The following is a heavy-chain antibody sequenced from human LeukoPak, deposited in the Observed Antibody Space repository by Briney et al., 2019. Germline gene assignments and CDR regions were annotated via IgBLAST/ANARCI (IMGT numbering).Heavy chain of an antibody. CDR1: GFTFSSYS. D-gene: IGHD3-10*01. CDR3: ARGPDMVRGVIIAYYFDY. J-gene: IGHJ4*02. V-gene: IGHV3-21*01. CDR2: ISSSSSYI. Sequence: GGSLRLSRAASGFTFSSYSMNWVRQAPGKGLEWVSSISSSSSYIYYADSVKGRFTISRDNAKNSLYLQMNSLRAEDTAVYYCARGPDMVRGVIIAYYFDYWGQGTLVTVSP.